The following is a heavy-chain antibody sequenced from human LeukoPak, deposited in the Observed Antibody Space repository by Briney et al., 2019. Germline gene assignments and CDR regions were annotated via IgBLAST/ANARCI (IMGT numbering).Heavy chain of an antibody. CDR3: ARDKYSSGWYPYY. Sequence: PGGSLRLSCAASGFTFSSYSMNWVRQAPGKGLEWVSSISSSSSYIYYADSVKGRFTISRDNAKNSLYLQMNSLRAEDTAVYYCARDKYSSGWYPYYWGQGTLVTVSS. CDR1: GFTFSSYS. CDR2: ISSSSSYI. D-gene: IGHD6-19*01. J-gene: IGHJ4*02. V-gene: IGHV3-21*01.